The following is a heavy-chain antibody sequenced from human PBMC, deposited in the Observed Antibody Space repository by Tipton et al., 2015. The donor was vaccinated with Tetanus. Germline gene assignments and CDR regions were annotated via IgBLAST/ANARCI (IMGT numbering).Heavy chain of an antibody. D-gene: IGHD2-2*01. V-gene: IGHV4-39*01. J-gene: IGHJ6*02. CDR3: ARHVHGCGALLTPAATHYYYGMDV. CDR1: SGSISSSNYH. Sequence: TLSLTCIVSSGSISSSNYHWGWIRQPPGKGLEWIGSIHYSGSPYYKPSLKSRVTISVDTSKNQFSLKLSSVTAADTAVYYCARHVHGCGALLTPAATHYYYGMDVWGQGSTVTVSS. CDR2: IHYSGSP.